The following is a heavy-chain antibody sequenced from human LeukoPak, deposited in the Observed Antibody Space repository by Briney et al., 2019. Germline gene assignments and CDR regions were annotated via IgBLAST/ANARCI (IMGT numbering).Heavy chain of an antibody. CDR1: GFTFSSYS. CDR2: ISSSSTI. Sequence: GGSLRLSCAASGFTFSSYSMNWVRQAPGKGLEWVSYISSSSTIYYADSVKGRFTISRDNAKNSLYLQMNSLRDEDMAVYYCAREVVGYCSGGSCYSLYNWFDPWSQGTLVTVSS. D-gene: IGHD2-15*01. CDR3: AREVVGYCSGGSCYSLYNWFDP. V-gene: IGHV3-48*02. J-gene: IGHJ5*02.